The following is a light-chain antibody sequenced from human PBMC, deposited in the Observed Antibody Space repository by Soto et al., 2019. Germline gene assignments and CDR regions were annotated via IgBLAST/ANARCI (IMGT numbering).Light chain of an antibody. Sequence: EIVMTQSPATLSVSPWERATLSCRASQPTSLAWYQQKPGQAPRLLIYCASTRATGTPDRFTGSGSGTDFTLTIIRLEPEDFAVYYCQHYGSSPPLTFGQGTRLEIK. CDR1: QPTS. V-gene: IGKV3-20*01. CDR2: CAS. CDR3: QHYGSSPPLT. J-gene: IGKJ5*01.